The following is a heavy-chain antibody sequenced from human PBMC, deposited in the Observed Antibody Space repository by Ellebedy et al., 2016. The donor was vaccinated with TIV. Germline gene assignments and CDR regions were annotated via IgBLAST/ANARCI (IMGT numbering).Heavy chain of an antibody. CDR1: GYTFSNYF. V-gene: IGHV1-46*04. CDR2: ISPSSGST. D-gene: IGHD6-19*01. Sequence: AASVKVSCKASGYTFSNYFVHWVRQAPGQGLEWMGIISPSSGSTTYAQKLQGRLTMTRDTSTSTVYMELSSLRSEDTAVYYCARARSSGWLHTPDYWGQGLLVTVSS. CDR3: ARARSSGWLHTPDY. J-gene: IGHJ4*02.